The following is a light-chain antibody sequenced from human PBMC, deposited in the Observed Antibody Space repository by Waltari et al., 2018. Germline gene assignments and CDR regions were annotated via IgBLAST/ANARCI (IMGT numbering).Light chain of an antibody. CDR1: QSVLYSSNNKNY. CDR2: WAS. Sequence: DIVMTQSPDSLAVSLGEKATINCKSSQSVLYSSNNKNYLAWYQQKPGQPPKLLIYWASTRESGVPDRFSGSGSGTDFTLTISSLQAEDVAGYYCQYYSTPYTFGQGTKLEIK. J-gene: IGKJ2*01. CDR3: QYYSTPYT. V-gene: IGKV4-1*01.